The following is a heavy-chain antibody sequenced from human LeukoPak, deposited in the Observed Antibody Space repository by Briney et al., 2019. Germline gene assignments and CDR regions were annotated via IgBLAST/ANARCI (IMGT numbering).Heavy chain of an antibody. D-gene: IGHD3-10*01. CDR3: ARENYYGSGSYYS. Sequence: SVKVSCKASGGTFTSYAISWVRQAPGQGLEWMGGIIPIFGTANYAQKFQGRVTITADKSTSTAYMELSSLRSEDTAVYYCARENYYGSGSYYSRGQGTLVTVCS. J-gene: IGHJ4*02. V-gene: IGHV1-69*06. CDR1: GGTFTSYA. CDR2: IIPIFGTA.